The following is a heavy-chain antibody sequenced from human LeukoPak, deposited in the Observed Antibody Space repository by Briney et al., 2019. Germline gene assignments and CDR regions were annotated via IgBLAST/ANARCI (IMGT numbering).Heavy chain of an antibody. CDR1: GFTLSGYF. CDR3: ARLRNVVNVHWGFFDT. J-gene: IGHJ4*02. D-gene: IGHD4-23*01. V-gene: IGHV3-48*04. Sequence: GGSLRLSCAASGFTLSGYFMNWLRQAPGKGLEWVSCIGNNGVAICYADSVKGRFTISRDNAKNSLYLQMSSLRAEDTAVYFCARLRNVVNVHWGFFDTWGQGAMVTVSS. CDR2: IGNNGVAI.